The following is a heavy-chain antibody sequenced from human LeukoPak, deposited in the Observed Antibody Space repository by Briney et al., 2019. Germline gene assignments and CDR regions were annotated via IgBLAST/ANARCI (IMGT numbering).Heavy chain of an antibody. D-gene: IGHD3-3*01. J-gene: IGHJ4*02. CDR1: GFTFSSHA. CDR2: ISGSGGTT. CDR3: ASTVASDYDFWSGYYVRY. V-gene: IGHV3-23*01. Sequence: GGSLRLSCAASGFTFSSHAVSWVRQAPGKGLEWVSAISGSGGTTYYADSVKGRFTISRDNSKNTLYLQMNSLRAEDTAVYYCASTVASDYDFWSGYYVRYWGQGTLVTVSS.